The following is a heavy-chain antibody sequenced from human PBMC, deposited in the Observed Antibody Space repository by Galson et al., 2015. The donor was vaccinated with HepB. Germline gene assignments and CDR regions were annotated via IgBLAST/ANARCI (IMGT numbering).Heavy chain of an antibody. D-gene: IGHD1-26*01. J-gene: IGHJ4*02. CDR1: GGTFSSYA. V-gene: IGHV1-69*13. CDR2: IIPIFGTA. CDR3: ARGPELLRPFDY. Sequence: SVKVSCKASGGTFSSYAISWVRQAPGQGLEWMGGIIPIFGTANYAQKFQGRVTITADESTSTAYMELSSLRSEDTAVYYCARGPELLRPFDYWGQGTLVTVSS.